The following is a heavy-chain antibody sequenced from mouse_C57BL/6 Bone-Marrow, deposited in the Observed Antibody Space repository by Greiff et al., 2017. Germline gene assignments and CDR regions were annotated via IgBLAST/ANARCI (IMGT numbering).Heavy chain of an antibody. D-gene: IGHD2-12*01. CDR1: GYTFTNYW. J-gene: IGHJ2*01. CDR3: ARLRRTFFDY. V-gene: IGHV1-63*01. Sequence: QVQLQQSGAELVRPGTSVKMSCKASGYTFTNYWIGWAKQRPGHGLEWIGDIYPGGGYTNYNEKFKGKATLTADKSSSTAYMQFSSLTSEASAIYYCARLRRTFFDYWGQGTTLTVSS. CDR2: IYPGGGYT.